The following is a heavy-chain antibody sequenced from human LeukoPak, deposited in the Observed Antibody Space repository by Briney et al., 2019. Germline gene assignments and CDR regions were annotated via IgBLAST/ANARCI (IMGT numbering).Heavy chain of an antibody. V-gene: IGHV3-74*01. Sequence: RSGGSLRLSCAASGFTFGSYAMSWVRQAPGKGLVWVSRINSDGSRISYADSVKGRLTISRGNAKNTVYLQMNSLRSEDTAVYYCARDRGSTEFDYWGQGTLVTVSS. CDR1: GFTFGSYA. D-gene: IGHD1-26*01. CDR3: ARDRGSTEFDY. CDR2: INSDGSRI. J-gene: IGHJ4*02.